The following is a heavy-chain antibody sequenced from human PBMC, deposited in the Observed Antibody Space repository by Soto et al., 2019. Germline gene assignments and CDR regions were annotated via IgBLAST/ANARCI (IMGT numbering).Heavy chain of an antibody. V-gene: IGHV4-31*03. CDR3: AKVRENYFDS. CDR1: GGSISSDGDYYR. Sequence: QMQLQESGPGLVSPSQTLSLTCTVSGGSISSDGDYYRWSWIRQHPGKGLEWIGYIYDSGSPYYHPPLESRVTVSVDPSKNQFSLKLSSLPAAATAVYYCAKVRENYFDSWGQGILVTVSS. J-gene: IGHJ4*02. CDR2: IYDSGSP.